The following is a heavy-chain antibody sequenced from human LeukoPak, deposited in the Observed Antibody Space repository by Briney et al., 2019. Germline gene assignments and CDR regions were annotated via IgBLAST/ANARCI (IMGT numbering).Heavy chain of an antibody. CDR2: IYSGGTT. V-gene: IGHV3-66*01. Sequence: TGGSLRLSCAASGFTVGNNYMNWVRQAPGKGLEWVSLIYSGGTTYYADSVKGRFTISRDTSKNTLSLQMNSLRAEDTAVYYCARSGLTMVRGVISHGMDVWGQGTTVTVSS. J-gene: IGHJ6*02. CDR1: GFTVGNNY. D-gene: IGHD3-10*01. CDR3: ARSGLTMVRGVISHGMDV.